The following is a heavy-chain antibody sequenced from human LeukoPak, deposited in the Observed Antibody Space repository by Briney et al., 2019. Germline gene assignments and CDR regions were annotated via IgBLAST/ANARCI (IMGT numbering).Heavy chain of an antibody. J-gene: IGHJ4*02. Sequence: GGSLRLSCAASGFTFSSYSMNWVRQAPGKGLEWVSSISSSSSYTYYADSVKGRFTISRDNAKNSLYLQMNSLRAEDTAVYYCARVCSTSCYHPGDYWGQGTLVTVSS. CDR2: ISSSSSYT. CDR3: ARVCSTSCYHPGDY. V-gene: IGHV3-21*01. D-gene: IGHD2-2*01. CDR1: GFTFSSYS.